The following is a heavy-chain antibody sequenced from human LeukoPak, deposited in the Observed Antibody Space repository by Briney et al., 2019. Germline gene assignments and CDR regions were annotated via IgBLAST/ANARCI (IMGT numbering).Heavy chain of an antibody. D-gene: IGHD3-9*01. J-gene: IGHJ5*02. CDR3: ARLYYDILTGYYINWFDP. Sequence: ASVKVSCTSSGYTFTIYDIYWVRQATGQGLEWMGWMNPNSGNTGYAQKFQGRVTITRNTSISTAYMELSSLRSEDTAVYYCARLYYDILTGYYINWFDPWGQGTLVTVSS. V-gene: IGHV1-8*01. CDR2: MNPNSGNT. CDR1: GYTFTIYD.